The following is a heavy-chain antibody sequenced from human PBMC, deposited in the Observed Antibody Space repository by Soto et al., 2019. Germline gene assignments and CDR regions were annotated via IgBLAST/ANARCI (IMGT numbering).Heavy chain of an antibody. CDR1: GFTFSSYG. D-gene: IGHD6-13*01. CDR2: ISYDGSNK. V-gene: IGHV3-30*03. J-gene: IGHJ4*02. CDR3: ARNPSGAAAAVPYFDY. Sequence: PGGSLRLSCAASGFTFSSYGMHWVRQAPGKGLEWVAVISYDGSNKYYADSVKGRFTISRDNSKNTLYLQMNSLRAEDTAVYYCARNPSGAAAAVPYFDYWGQGTLVTVSS.